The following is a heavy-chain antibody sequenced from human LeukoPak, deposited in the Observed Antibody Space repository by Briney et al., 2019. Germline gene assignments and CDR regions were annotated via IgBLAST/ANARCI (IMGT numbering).Heavy chain of an antibody. Sequence: TGGSLRLSCAASGFTVSSNYMSWVRQAPGKGLEWVSVIYSGGGTYYADSVKGRFTVSRDNAKNTLYLQMNSLRAEDTAVYYCARVNLLYYYDSSGAFDIWGQGTMVTVSS. CDR2: IYSGGGT. CDR3: ARVNLLYYYDSSGAFDI. V-gene: IGHV3-66*01. D-gene: IGHD3-22*01. CDR1: GFTVSSNY. J-gene: IGHJ3*02.